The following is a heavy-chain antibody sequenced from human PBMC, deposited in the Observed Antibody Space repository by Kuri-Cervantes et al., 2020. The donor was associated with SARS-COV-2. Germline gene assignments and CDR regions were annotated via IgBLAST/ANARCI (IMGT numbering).Heavy chain of an antibody. CDR1: GYTFTDYY. D-gene: IGHD2-8*01. Sequence: ASVKVSCKASGYTFTDYYINWVRQAPGQGLEWMGRSSAYSDDTSSAEKFKGRVTMTQDTSTNTAYMEITDLRSDDTAIYFCARVSSMYLPTYYFDFWGQGSLVTVSS. V-gene: IGHV1-18*04. CDR3: ARVSSMYLPTYYFDF. CDR2: SSAYSDDT. J-gene: IGHJ4*02.